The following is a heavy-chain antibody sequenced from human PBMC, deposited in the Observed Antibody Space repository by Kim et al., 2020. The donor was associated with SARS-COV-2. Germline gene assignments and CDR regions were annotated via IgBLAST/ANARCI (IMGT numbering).Heavy chain of an antibody. CDR2: SYYSGST. J-gene: IGHJ6*02. Sequence: SETLSLTCTVSGGSISGYYWSWIRQPPGKGLEWIGYSYYSGSTNYNPSLESRVTISVDTSKNQFSLKLSSVTAADTAVYYCARDRAFGNYYYYGMDVWGQGTTVTVSS. CDR1: GGSISGYY. CDR3: ARDRAFGNYYYYGMDV. V-gene: IGHV4-59*01. D-gene: IGHD3-10*01.